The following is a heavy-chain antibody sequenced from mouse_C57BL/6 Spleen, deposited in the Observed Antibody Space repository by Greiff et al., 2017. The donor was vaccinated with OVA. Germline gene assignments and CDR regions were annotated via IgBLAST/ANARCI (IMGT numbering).Heavy chain of an antibody. CDR1: GYTFTSYW. V-gene: IGHV1-72*01. Sequence: QVQLQQPGAELVKPGASVKLSCKASGYTFTSYWMHWVKQRPGRGLEWIGRIDPNSGGTKYNEKFKSKATLTVDKPSSTAYLQLSSLTSEDSAVYDCARGGYDGYLRETFAYWGQGTLVTVSA. D-gene: IGHD2-3*01. J-gene: IGHJ3*01. CDR3: ARGGYDGYLRETFAY. CDR2: IDPNSGGT.